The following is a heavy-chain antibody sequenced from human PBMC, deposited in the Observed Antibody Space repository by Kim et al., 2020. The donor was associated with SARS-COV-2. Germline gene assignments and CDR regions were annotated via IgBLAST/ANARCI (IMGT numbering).Heavy chain of an antibody. Sequence: GGSLRLSCAASGFTFSSYSMNWVRQAPGKGLEWVSSISSSRTYIYYADSVKGRFTISRDNAKNSLYLQMNSLRAEDTAVYYCARWLGPSSGWKREYFYYGVDVWGQGTTVTVS. CDR1: GFTFSSYS. CDR3: ARWLGPSSGWKREYFYYGVDV. D-gene: IGHD6-19*01. J-gene: IGHJ6*02. CDR2: ISSSRTYI. V-gene: IGHV3-21*01.